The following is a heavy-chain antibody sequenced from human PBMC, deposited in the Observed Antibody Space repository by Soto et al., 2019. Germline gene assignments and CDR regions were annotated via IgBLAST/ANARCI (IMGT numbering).Heavy chain of an antibody. CDR2: ISYDGSNK. V-gene: IGHV3-30-3*01. D-gene: IGHD6-19*01. Sequence: QVQLVESGGGVVQPGRSLRLSCAASGFTFSSYAMHWVRQAPGKGLAWVAVISYDGSNKYYADSVKGRFTISRDNSKNTLYLQMNSLRAEDTAVYYCARTQQWLDLFNAFDIWGQGTMVTVSS. CDR1: GFTFSSYA. CDR3: ARTQQWLDLFNAFDI. J-gene: IGHJ3*02.